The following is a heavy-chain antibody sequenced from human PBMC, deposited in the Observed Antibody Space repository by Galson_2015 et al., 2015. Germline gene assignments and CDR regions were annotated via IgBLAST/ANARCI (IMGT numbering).Heavy chain of an antibody. V-gene: IGHV3-53*01. J-gene: IGHJ3*02. CDR1: GFTVSSSY. Sequence: SLRLSCAASGFTVSSSYVTWVRQAPGKGLEWVAVLYSRGSTYYGDSVKGRFTISRDNSKNTVYLEMNSLRAEDTAVYLCASHSRLHLERRFAFDIWGQGSMVTVSS. D-gene: IGHD1-1*01. CDR3: ASHSRLHLERRFAFDI. CDR2: LYSRGST.